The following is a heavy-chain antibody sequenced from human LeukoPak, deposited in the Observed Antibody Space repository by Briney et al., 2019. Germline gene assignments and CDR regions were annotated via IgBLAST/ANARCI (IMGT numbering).Heavy chain of an antibody. CDR3: ARDIISEYSKSHSHFDP. CDR2: IYYRGST. Sequence: SETLSLTCTVSGGSLSSQYWSWIRQPPGKGLEWIGYIYYRGSTSYNPSLKSRVTISVDTSKNQISLRLNSVTAADTAVYYCARDIISEYSKSHSHFDPWGQGTLVTVSS. V-gene: IGHV4-59*11. D-gene: IGHD5-18*01. J-gene: IGHJ5*02. CDR1: GGSLSSQY.